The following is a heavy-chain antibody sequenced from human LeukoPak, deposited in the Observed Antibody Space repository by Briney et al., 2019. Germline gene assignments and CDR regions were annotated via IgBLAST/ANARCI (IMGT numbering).Heavy chain of an antibody. CDR2: IYYSGST. V-gene: IGHV4-39*01. J-gene: IGHJ4*02. CDR1: GGSISSSSYY. D-gene: IGHD6-25*01. Sequence: PSETLSLTCTVSGGSISSSSYYWGWIRQPPGKGLEWIGSIYYSGSTYYNPSLKSRVTISVDTSKNQFSLKLSSVTAADTAVYYCAGSGGIGVYFDYWGQGTLVTVSS. CDR3: AGSGGIGVYFDY.